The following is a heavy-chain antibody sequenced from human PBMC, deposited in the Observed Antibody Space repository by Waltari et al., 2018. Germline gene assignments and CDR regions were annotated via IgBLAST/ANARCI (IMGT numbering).Heavy chain of an antibody. CDR3: AVAFRGYYGSDY. V-gene: IGHV3-48*03. J-gene: IGHJ4*02. CDR1: GFTFSSYE. Sequence: EVQLVESGGGLVQPGGSLRLSCAASGFTFSSYEMNWVRQAPGKGLEWVSYISSSGSTRYYADSVKGRFTISRDNAKNSLYLQMNSLRAEDTAVYYCAVAFRGYYGSDYWGQGTLVTVSS. CDR2: ISSSGSTR. D-gene: IGHD3-10*01.